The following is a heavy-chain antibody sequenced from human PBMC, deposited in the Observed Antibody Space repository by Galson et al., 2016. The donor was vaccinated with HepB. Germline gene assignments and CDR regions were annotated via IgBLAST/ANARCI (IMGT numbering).Heavy chain of an antibody. V-gene: IGHV3-33*01. CDR1: GFPFSGYG. CDR2: ISNDGSYK. D-gene: IGHD2-2*01. Sequence: SLRLSCAASGFPFSGYGIHWVRQAPGKGLEWVAGISNDGSYKFYADSVKGRFTTSRDNSKNTVYLQMNSLRAADTAVYYCAREGLFCNTATCYYLYNMDVWGQGTTVTVSS. J-gene: IGHJ6*03. CDR3: AREGLFCNTATCYYLYNMDV.